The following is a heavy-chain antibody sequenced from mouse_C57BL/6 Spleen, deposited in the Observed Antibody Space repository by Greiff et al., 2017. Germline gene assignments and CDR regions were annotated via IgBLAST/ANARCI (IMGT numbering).Heavy chain of an antibody. D-gene: IGHD5-1*01. J-gene: IGHJ3*01. CDR1: GYTFTSYW. Sequence: QVQLQQPGAELVRPGSSVKLSCKASGYTFTSYWMHWVKQRPIQGLEWIGNIDPSDSETHYNQKFKDKATLTVDKSSSTAYMQLSSLASEDSAVYCGARYEDLYGGAYWGQGTLVTVAA. CDR2: IDPSDSET. CDR3: ARYEDLYGGAY. V-gene: IGHV1-52*01.